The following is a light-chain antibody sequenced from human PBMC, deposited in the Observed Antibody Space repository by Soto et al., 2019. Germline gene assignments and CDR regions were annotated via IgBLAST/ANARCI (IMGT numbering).Light chain of an antibody. V-gene: IGLV2-14*01. CDR3: SSYTNINTRAGV. Sequence: QSVLTQPASVSGSPGQSITISCTGTSGDIGSYNRVSWYQQHPDKAPKLIIYEVTDRPSGVSNRFSGSKSGNTASLTISGLQAEDEAEYYCSSYTNINTRAGVFGTGTKLTVL. CDR2: EVT. CDR1: SGDIGSYNR. J-gene: IGLJ1*01.